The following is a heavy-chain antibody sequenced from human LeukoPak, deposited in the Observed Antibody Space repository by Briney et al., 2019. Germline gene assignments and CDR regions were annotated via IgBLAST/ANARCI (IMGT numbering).Heavy chain of an antibody. Sequence: SVKVSCKASGGTFSSYAISWVRQAPGQGLEWMGRIIPIFGTANYAQKFQGRVTITTDESTSTAYMELSSLRSENTAVYYCAREGIAVGGLGYWGQGTLVTVSS. J-gene: IGHJ4*02. CDR2: IIPIFGTA. D-gene: IGHD6-19*01. CDR3: AREGIAVGGLGY. CDR1: GGTFSSYA. V-gene: IGHV1-69*05.